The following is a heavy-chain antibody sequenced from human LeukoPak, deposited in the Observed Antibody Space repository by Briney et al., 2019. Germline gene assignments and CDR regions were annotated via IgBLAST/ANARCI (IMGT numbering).Heavy chain of an antibody. V-gene: IGHV3-74*01. Sequence: GGSLRLSCAASGFTFSSYWMHWVRQAPGKGLVGVSRINSDGSSTSYADSVKGRFTISRDNAKNTLYLQMNSLRAEDTAVYYCAREYAVPAFYYYYGMDVWGQGTTVTVSS. CDR3: AREYAVPAFYYYYGMDV. CDR2: INSDGSST. CDR1: GFTFSSYW. D-gene: IGHD2-2*01. J-gene: IGHJ6*02.